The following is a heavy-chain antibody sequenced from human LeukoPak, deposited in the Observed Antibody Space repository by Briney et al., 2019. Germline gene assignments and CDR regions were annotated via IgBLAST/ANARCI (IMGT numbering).Heavy chain of an antibody. CDR2: IYSGGST. CDR3: ARDNGYSGYGYYFDY. J-gene: IGHJ4*02. Sequence: PGGSLRLSCAASGFTFSSYAMSWVRQAPGKGLEWVSVIYSGGSTYYADSVKGRFTISRDNSKNTLYLQMNSLRAEDTAVYYCARDNGYSGYGYYFDYWGQGTLVTVSS. D-gene: IGHD5-12*01. V-gene: IGHV3-66*01. CDR1: GFTFSSYA.